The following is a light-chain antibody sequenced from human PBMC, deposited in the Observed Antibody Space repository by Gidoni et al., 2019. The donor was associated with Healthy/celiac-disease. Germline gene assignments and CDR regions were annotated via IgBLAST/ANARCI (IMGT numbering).Light chain of an antibody. Sequence: DIQMTQSPSSLSASVGDRVTITCRASQSISSYLTWYQQKPGKAPKHLIYAASSLQSGVPSRFSGSGSGTEFTLNISSLQPEDFATYYCQQSYSTPAFGQGTKVEIK. V-gene: IGKV1-39*01. CDR3: QQSYSTPA. CDR1: QSISSY. CDR2: AAS. J-gene: IGKJ1*01.